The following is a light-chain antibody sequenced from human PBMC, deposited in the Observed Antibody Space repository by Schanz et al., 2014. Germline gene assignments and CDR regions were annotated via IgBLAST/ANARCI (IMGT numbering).Light chain of an antibody. CDR3: QQYNNWPPVYT. J-gene: IGKJ2*01. V-gene: IGKV3-15*01. Sequence: EIVLTQYPATLSLSPGERATLSCRASQDVRFYIAWYRQKPGQAPSLLIYDASTRAPGIPARFSGSGSGTEFTLTVSSLQFEDFAVYYCQQYNNWPPVYTFGQGTKVEI. CDR2: DAS. CDR1: QDVRFY.